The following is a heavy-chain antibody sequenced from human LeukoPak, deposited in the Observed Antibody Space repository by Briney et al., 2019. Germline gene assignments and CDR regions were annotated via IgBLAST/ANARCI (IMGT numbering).Heavy chain of an antibody. J-gene: IGHJ3*02. CDR1: GGSISSYY. D-gene: IGHD3-3*01. CDR2: IYYSGST. V-gene: IGHV4-59*01. CDR3: ARGRFLDAFDI. Sequence: SETLSRTCTVSGGSISSYYWSWIRQPPGKGLEWIGYIYYSGSTKYKPSLKSRVTISVDTSKNQFSLKLSSVTAADTAVYYCARGRFLDAFDIWGAGPMVTVSS.